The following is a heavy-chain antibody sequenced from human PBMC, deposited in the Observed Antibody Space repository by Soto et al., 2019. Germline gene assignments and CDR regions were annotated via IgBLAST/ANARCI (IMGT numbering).Heavy chain of an antibody. CDR3: AKDLVCRYDILTAYPRFHN. Sequence: PGGSLRLSCAASGFTFSSYAMSWVRQAPGKGLEWVSGFSGSGGSTYYADSVKGRFTISRDNSKNTLYLQMKTLRVEDTAAYHCAKDLVCRYDILTAYPRFHNWGEGALVTV. J-gene: IGHJ4*02. CDR1: GFTFSSYA. CDR2: FSGSGGST. D-gene: IGHD3-9*01. V-gene: IGHV3-23*01.